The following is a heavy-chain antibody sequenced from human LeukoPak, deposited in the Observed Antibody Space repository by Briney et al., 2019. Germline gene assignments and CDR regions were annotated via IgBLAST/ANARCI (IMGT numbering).Heavy chain of an antibody. Sequence: SETLSLTCTVSGVSMSDYYWSWIRQSPVRGLEWIGYLYYIGNTNYNPSLNSRLTISRDMAKNQFSLKLSSVTSADTAVYYCARGEYEDLVDNWGQGTLATVSS. D-gene: IGHD1-26*01. J-gene: IGHJ4*02. CDR1: GVSMSDYY. CDR2: LYYIGNT. CDR3: ARGEYEDLVDN. V-gene: IGHV4-59*01.